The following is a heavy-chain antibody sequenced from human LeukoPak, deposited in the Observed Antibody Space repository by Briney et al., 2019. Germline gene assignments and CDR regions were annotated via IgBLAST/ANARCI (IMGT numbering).Heavy chain of an antibody. CDR3: AKIGRYYDFWTGFYEEEVDYMDV. CDR1: GFIVTGNY. CDR2: IYSGGST. V-gene: IGHV3-53*01. Sequence: GGSLRLSCAVSGFIVTGNYMTWVRLAPGKGLEWVSVIYSGGSTYYADSVKGRFTISRDNSKNTLYLQMNSLRAEDTAVYYCAKIGRYYDFWTGFYEEEVDYMDVWGKGTTVTVSS. D-gene: IGHD3-3*01. J-gene: IGHJ6*03.